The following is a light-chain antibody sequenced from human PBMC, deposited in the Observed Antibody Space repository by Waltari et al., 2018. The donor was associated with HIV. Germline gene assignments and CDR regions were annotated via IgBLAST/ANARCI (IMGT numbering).Light chain of an antibody. V-gene: IGKV2-30*01. Sequence: DVLLTQSPLSLPVTLGQPASISCQSDRSILSGDGLTYLSWFQQRPGQAPRRLFFKCSGRDSGVPDRFRSSGSGSNFTLAIGVVEAEDVATYFCMQHTHRPRTFGPGTKLVI. CDR3: MQHTHRPRT. CDR1: RSILSGDGLTY. J-gene: IGKJ1*01. CDR2: KCS.